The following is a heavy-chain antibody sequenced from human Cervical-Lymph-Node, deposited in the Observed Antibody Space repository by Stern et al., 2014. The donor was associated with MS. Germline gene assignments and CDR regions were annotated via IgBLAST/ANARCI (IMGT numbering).Heavy chain of an antibody. CDR1: GFTFGDYA. CDR3: TSPFYYYDSGGGKKNNWFDP. D-gene: IGHD3-22*01. CDR2: IRRKAYGGKT. J-gene: IGHJ5*02. Sequence: EVQLVESGGGLVQPGRSLRLSCTASGFTFGDYAMSWFRQAPGKGLEWVGFIRRKAYGGKTEYASSGKGRFTISTDDSKSLAYLQMNSLKTEDTAVYYCTSPFYYYDSGGGKKNNWFDPWGQGTLVTVSS. V-gene: IGHV3-49*03.